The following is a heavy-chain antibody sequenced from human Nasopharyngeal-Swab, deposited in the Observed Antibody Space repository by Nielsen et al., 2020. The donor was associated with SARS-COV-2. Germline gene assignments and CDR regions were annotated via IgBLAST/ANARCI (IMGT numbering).Heavy chain of an antibody. CDR1: GFTFSSYS. D-gene: IGHD3-10*01. CDR2: ISSSSSTI. J-gene: IGHJ4*02. CDR3: AIPHDGVMVRGEAFDY. V-gene: IGHV3-48*02. Sequence: GESLKISCAASGFTFSSYSMNWVRQAPGKGLEWVSYISSSSSTIYYADSVKGRFTISRDNAKNSLYLQMNSLRDEDTAVYYCAIPHDGVMVRGEAFDYWGQGTLVTVSS.